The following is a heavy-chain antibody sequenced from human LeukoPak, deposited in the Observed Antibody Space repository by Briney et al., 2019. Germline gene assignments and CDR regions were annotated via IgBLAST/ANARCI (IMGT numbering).Heavy chain of an antibody. J-gene: IGHJ4*02. CDR2: IYYSGST. V-gene: IGHV4-59*01. Sequence: SETLSLTCTVSGGSISSYYWSWIRQPPGKGLEWIGYIYYSGSTNYNPTLKSRVTIPVDTSKNQFSLELSSVTAADTAVYYCARDLVFKWGQGTLVTVSS. CDR3: ARDLVFK. CDR1: GGSISSYY.